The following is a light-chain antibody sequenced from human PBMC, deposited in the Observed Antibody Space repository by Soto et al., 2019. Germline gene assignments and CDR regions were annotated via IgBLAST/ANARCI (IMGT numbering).Light chain of an antibody. Sequence: DIVMTQSPDSLAVSLGERATINCKSSQTILYNYYNKSYLAWYQHKPGQSPRLLIYWASTRESVVPERFCGSGSGTAFTLTISSGQAEYAAFYYCHRCYCNPSFGQGTKLEIK. CDR2: WAS. J-gene: IGKJ2*01. CDR1: QTILYNYYNKSY. CDR3: HRCYCNPS. V-gene: IGKV4-1*01.